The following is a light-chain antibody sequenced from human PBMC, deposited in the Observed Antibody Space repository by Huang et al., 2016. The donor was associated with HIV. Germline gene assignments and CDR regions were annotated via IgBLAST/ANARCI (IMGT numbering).Light chain of an antibody. V-gene: IGKV1-39*01. CDR3: QQSYSAPYT. CDR1: QSISEY. CDR2: GAS. J-gene: IGKJ2*01. Sequence: DIQMTQSPSSLSESVGDRVTITCRASQSISEYLVWYQQKSGKAPDLLIYGASSLQPGVPSRFSGSGSGTDFTLTINSLQPEDFATYYCQQSYSAPYTFGQGTKLEI.